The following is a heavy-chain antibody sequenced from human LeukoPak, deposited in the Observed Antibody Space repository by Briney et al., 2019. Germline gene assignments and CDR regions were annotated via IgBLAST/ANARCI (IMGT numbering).Heavy chain of an antibody. D-gene: IGHD3-10*01. CDR3: AKDLGTLISGSYFYYFDY. Sequence: GGSLRLSCAASGFTFSTYGMHWVRQAPGKGLEWVAFVRNDGTNKHYAESVKGRFTISRDNSENTVYLQMNLLRAEDTAVYYCAKDLGTLISGSYFYYFDYWGQGTLVTVSS. J-gene: IGHJ4*02. V-gene: IGHV3-30*02. CDR2: VRNDGTNK. CDR1: GFTFSTYG.